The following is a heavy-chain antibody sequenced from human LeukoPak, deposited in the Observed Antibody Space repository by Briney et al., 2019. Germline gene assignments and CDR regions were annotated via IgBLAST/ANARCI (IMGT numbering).Heavy chain of an antibody. CDR1: GGSISSGSYY. D-gene: IGHD2-21*01. CDR3: ARVLLIDDVVVPADAFDI. J-gene: IGHJ3*02. Sequence: PSETPSLTCTVSGGSISSGSYYWSWIRQPAGKGLEWIGRIYTSGSTNYNPSLKSRVTISVDTSKNQFSLKLSSVTAADTAVCYCARVLLIDDVVVPADAFDIWGQGTMVTVSS. V-gene: IGHV4-61*02. CDR2: IYTSGST.